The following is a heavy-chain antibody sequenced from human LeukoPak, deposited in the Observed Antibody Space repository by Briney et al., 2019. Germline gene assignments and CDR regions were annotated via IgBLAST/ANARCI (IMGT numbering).Heavy chain of an antibody. Sequence: SQTLSLTCTVSGGSISSGGYYWGWIRQHPGKGLEWIGYIYYSGSTYYNPSLESRVTISVDTSKNQFSLKLSSVPAADTAVYYCARDGGTNYPWFDPWGQGTLVTVSS. D-gene: IGHD4/OR15-4a*01. CDR3: ARDGGTNYPWFDP. CDR1: GGSISSGGYY. CDR2: IYYSGST. V-gene: IGHV4-31*03. J-gene: IGHJ5*02.